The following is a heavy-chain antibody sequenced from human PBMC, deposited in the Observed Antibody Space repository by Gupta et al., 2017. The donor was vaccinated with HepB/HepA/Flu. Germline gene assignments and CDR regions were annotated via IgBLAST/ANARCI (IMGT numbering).Heavy chain of an antibody. J-gene: IGHJ6*03. V-gene: IGHV4-39*01. CDR2: IFYTGST. CDR1: GVSIISSNYY. Sequence: QVQLQESGPGLVKSSETLSLTCTVSGVSIISSNYYWGWIRQPPGKCLEYIGSIFYTGSTYYNPSLKSRVTISIDTSKNQFSLKLSSVTAADTAVYFCATPLYFYWYMDVWGKGTTVTVSS. CDR3: ATPLYFYWYMDV.